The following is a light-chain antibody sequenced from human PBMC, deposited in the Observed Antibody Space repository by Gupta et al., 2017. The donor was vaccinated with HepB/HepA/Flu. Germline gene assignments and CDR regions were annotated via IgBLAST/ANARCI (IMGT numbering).Light chain of an antibody. CDR1: QDISNY. CDR3: LQYANLPFT. V-gene: IGKV1-33*01. J-gene: IGKJ3*01. Sequence: DIQMTQSPSSLSASVGDRVTITCQASQDISNYLNWYQQKPGKAPKLLIYDASNLETGVPSRFSGSGSGTDFTFTISSLQPEDIATYYCLQYANLPFTFGPGTKVDIK. CDR2: DAS.